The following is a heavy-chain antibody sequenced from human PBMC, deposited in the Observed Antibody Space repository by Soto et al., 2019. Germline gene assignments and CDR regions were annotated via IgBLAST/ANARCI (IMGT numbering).Heavy chain of an antibody. CDR2: IHTSEIT. CDR1: GGSFSGYY. V-gene: IGHV4-4*08. CDR3: AGRSSIYGIAAFEL. D-gene: IGHD3-3*02. Sequence: QVHLQESGPGLVKPSETLSLTCTVSGGSFSGYYWGWFRQPPGKGLEYIGYIHTSEITAYVAPLRSPLPMSFAASTLPFFLTGASLTEADTALYYCAGRSSIYGIAAFELWGPGTNVTVSS. J-gene: IGHJ3*01.